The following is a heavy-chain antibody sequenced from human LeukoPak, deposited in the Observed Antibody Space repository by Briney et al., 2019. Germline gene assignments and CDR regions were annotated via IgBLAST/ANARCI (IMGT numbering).Heavy chain of an antibody. CDR2: ISSSSSTI. CDR3: AREVLHDAFDI. D-gene: IGHD3-10*01. V-gene: IGHV3-48*01. CDR1: GFTFSSYS. J-gene: IGHJ3*02. Sequence: GGSLRLSCAASGFTFSSYSMNWVRQAPGKGLEWVSYISSSSSTIYYADSVKGRFTISRDNAKNSLYLQMNSLRAEDTAVYYCAREVLHDAFDIWGQGTMVTVSS.